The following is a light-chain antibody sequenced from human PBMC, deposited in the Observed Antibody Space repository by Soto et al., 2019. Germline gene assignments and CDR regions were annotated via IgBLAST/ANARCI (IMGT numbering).Light chain of an antibody. V-gene: IGLV2-8*01. CDR1: SSDVGGYNY. J-gene: IGLJ2*01. CDR3: RSYSGSNNFVV. Sequence: QSALTQPPSASGSPGQSVTISCTGTSSDVGGYNYVSWYQQHPGKAPKLMIYEVSKRPSGVPDRFSGSKSGNTASLTVSGLQAEDEDDYYCRSYSGSNNFVVFGGGTQLTVL. CDR2: EVS.